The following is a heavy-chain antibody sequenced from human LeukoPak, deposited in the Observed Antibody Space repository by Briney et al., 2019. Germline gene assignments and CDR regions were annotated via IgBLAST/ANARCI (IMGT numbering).Heavy chain of an antibody. D-gene: IGHD3-10*01. CDR3: ARVGERLPSGHWFDP. Sequence: GGSLRLSCAASGFTFSSYWMHWVRQAPGKGLVWVSRINRDGSRTSYADSVKGRFTISRDNAKNTLSLQMNSLRAEDTAVYYCARVGERLPSGHWFDPWGQGTLVTVSS. J-gene: IGHJ5*02. CDR2: INRDGSRT. CDR1: GFTFSSYW. V-gene: IGHV3-74*01.